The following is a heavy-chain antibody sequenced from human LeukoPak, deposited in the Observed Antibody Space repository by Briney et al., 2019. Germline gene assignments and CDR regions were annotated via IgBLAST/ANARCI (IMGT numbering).Heavy chain of an antibody. Sequence: TGGSLRLSCAASGFTFSSYDMNWVRQAPGKGLEWVSSIGSISTYIYYADSVKGRFTISRDNAKNSLYLQMNSLRAEDAAVYYCARNGWVDYWGQGTLVTVSS. CDR3: ARNGWVDY. V-gene: IGHV3-21*01. D-gene: IGHD1-26*01. CDR1: GFTFSSYD. CDR2: IGSISTYI. J-gene: IGHJ4*02.